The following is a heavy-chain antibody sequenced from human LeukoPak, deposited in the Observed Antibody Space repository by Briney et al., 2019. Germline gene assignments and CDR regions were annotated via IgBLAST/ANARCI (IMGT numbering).Heavy chain of an antibody. CDR3: ARHRSHHGWFDP. V-gene: IGHV4-39*01. Sequence: SETLSLTCTVSGDSISSSDYCWSWIRQPPGRGLEFVGCLYFSGSTYYNPSLNGRVTISVDTSKNQFSLNLYSMTAADTALYFCARHRSHHGWFDPWGQGTLFTVSS. D-gene: IGHD2-8*01. CDR1: GDSISSSDYC. J-gene: IGHJ5*02. CDR2: LYFSGST.